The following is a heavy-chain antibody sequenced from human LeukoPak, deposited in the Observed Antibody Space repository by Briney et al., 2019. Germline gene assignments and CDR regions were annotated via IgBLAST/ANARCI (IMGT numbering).Heavy chain of an antibody. CDR1: GFTFSDYY. CDR3: ARVLRTGSSWFNPSYYYYMDV. CDR2: ISNSGSTI. Sequence: GGSLRLSCAASGFTFSDYYMSWIRQAPGKGLEWVSYISNSGSTIYYADSVKGRFTISRDNAKNSLYLQMNSLRAEDTAVYYCARVLRTGSSWFNPSYYYYMDVWGKGTTVTVSS. J-gene: IGHJ6*03. D-gene: IGHD6-13*01. V-gene: IGHV3-11*01.